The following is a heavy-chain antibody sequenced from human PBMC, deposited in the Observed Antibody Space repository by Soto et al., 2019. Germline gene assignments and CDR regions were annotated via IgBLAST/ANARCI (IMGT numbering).Heavy chain of an antibody. D-gene: IGHD3-10*01. CDR1: GGSISSSSYY. Sequence: QLQLQESGPGLVKPSETLSLTCTVSGGSISSSSYYWGWIRQPPGKGLEWIGSIYYSGSTYYNPSLKSRVTISVDTSKNQFSLKLSSVTAADTAVYYCARDLNYYGSGSQWGYFDYWGQGTLVTVSS. V-gene: IGHV4-39*02. CDR2: IYYSGST. CDR3: ARDLNYYGSGSQWGYFDY. J-gene: IGHJ4*02.